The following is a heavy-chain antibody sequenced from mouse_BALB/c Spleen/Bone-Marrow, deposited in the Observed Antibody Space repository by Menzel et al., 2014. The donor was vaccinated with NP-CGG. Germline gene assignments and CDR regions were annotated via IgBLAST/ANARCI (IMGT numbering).Heavy chain of an antibody. J-gene: IGHJ2*01. D-gene: IGHD2-1*01. Sequence: EVKVVESGGGLVQPGGFLRLSCATSGFTFTDHYMSWVRQPPGKALEWLGFIRNKANGYTTEYSASVKGRFTISRDNSQSIVCLQMNTLRAEDSATYYCARDYLYYFDYWGQGTTLTVSS. CDR3: ARDYLYYFDY. CDR1: GFTFTDHY. CDR2: IRNKANGYTT. V-gene: IGHV7-3*02.